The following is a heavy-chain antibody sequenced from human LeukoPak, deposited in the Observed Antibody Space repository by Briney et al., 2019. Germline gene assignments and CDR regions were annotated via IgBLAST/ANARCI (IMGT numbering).Heavy chain of an antibody. V-gene: IGHV4-39*01. Sequence: SETLSLTCTVSGGSISSSSYYWGWIRQPPGKGLEWIGSSYYSGSTYYNPLLTGRPTISLDTSKHQFSLKLSSVTAADTAVYYCASTGYGSGSYYGMDVSRQATTLTVSS. CDR3: ASTGYGSGSYYGMDV. D-gene: IGHD3-10*01. CDR1: GGSISSSSYY. CDR2: SYYSGST. J-gene: IGHJ6*02.